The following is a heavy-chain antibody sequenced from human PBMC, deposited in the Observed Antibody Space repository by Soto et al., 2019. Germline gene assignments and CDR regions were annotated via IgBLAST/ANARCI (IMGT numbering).Heavy chain of an antibody. V-gene: IGHV6-1*01. Sequence: SQTLSLTCAISGDSVSSKAAAWNWIRQSPSRGLEWPGRTYYRSKWSTDYAVSVKSRITINPDTSKNQFSLQLNSVTPEDTAVYYCTRALSGSYDSWGQGTLVTVSS. J-gene: IGHJ5*01. CDR3: TRALSGSYDS. D-gene: IGHD1-26*01. CDR1: GDSVSSKAAA. CDR2: TYYRSKWST.